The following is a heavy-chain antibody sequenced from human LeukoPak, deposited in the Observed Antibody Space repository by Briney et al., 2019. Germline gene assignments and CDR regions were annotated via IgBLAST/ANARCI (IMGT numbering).Heavy chain of an antibody. Sequence: GASVKVSCKASGYTFTGYYMHWVRQAPGQGVEWMGWIIPKSGGTNYAQKFQGRVTMTRDTSISTAYMELSRLRSDDTAVYYCASSDSSVPFDYWGQGTLVTVSS. V-gene: IGHV1-2*02. CDR2: IIPKSGGT. D-gene: IGHD3/OR15-3a*01. CDR3: ASSDSSVPFDY. CDR1: GYTFTGYY. J-gene: IGHJ4*02.